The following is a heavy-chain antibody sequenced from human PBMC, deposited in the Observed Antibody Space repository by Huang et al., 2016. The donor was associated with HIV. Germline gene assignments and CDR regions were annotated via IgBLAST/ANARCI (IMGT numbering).Heavy chain of an antibody. CDR3: ARRFSSSSGYFDY. CDR2: IVPDASDT. D-gene: IGHD6-6*01. CDR1: GYSFSSYW. Sequence: VQLVQSGAEVKKPGESLKISCKGSGYSFSSYWIAWVRQMPGEGLEWMGIIVPDASDTTYGPSFEGQVTISADKSIGTAYLQWSSLKASDTAMYYCARRFSSSSGYFDYWGQGSLVTVSS. J-gene: IGHJ4*02. V-gene: IGHV5-51*01.